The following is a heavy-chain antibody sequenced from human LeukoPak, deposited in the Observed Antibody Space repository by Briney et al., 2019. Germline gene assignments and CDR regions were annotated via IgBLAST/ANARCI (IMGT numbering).Heavy chain of an antibody. CDR2: IYYSGST. Sequence: PSETLSLTCAVSGGSISSYYWSWIRQPPGKGLEWIGYIYYSGSTYYNPSLKSRVTISVDTSKNQFSLKLSSVTAADTAVYYCARERRSYNWFDPWGQGTLVTVSS. J-gene: IGHJ5*02. CDR3: ARERRSYNWFDP. V-gene: IGHV4-59*12. D-gene: IGHD4-17*01. CDR1: GGSISSYY.